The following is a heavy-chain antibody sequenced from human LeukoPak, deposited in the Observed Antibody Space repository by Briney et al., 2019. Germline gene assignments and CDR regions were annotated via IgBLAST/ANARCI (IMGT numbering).Heavy chain of an antibody. J-gene: IGHJ6*03. CDR2: ISSSGSTI. D-gene: IGHD5-24*01. CDR1: GFTFSDYY. V-gene: IGHV3-11*01. Sequence: PGGSLRLSCAASGFTFSDYYMSWIRQAPGKGLEWVSYISSSGSTIYYADSVKGRFTISRDNAKSSLYLQMNSLRAEDTAVYYCARDRDGYNPKYYYYYYYMDVWGKGTTVTVSS. CDR3: ARDRDGYNPKYYYYYYYMDV.